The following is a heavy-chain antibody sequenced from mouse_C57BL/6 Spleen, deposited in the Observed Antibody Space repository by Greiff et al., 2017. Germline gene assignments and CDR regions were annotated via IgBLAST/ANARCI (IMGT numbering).Heavy chain of an antibody. J-gene: IGHJ4*01. CDR1: GYSITSGYY. D-gene: IGHD1-1*01. Sequence: EVKLMESGPGLVKPSQSLSLTCSVTGYSITSGYYWNWIRQFPGNKLEWMGYISYDGSNNYNPSLKNRISITRDTSKNQFFLKLNSVTTEDTATYYCASYYYGSRYAMDYWGQGTSVTVSS. CDR2: ISYDGSN. CDR3: ASYYYGSRYAMDY. V-gene: IGHV3-6*01.